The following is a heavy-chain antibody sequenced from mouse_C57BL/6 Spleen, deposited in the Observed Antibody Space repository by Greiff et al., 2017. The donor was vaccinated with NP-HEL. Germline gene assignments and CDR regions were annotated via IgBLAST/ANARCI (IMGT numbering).Heavy chain of an antibody. V-gene: IGHV1-76*01. CDR3: AREGLFITTVVATSYYFDY. CDR2: IYPGSGNT. Sequence: VQVVESGAELVRPGASVKLSCKASGYTFTDYYINWVKQRPGQGLEWIARIYPGSGNTYYNEKFKGKATLTAEKSSSTAYMQLSSLTSEDSAVYFCAREGLFITTVVATSYYFDYWGQGTTLTVSS. CDR1: GYTFTDYY. J-gene: IGHJ2*01. D-gene: IGHD1-1*01.